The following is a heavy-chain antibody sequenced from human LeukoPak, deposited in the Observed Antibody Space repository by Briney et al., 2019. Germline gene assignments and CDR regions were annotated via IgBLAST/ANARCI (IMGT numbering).Heavy chain of an antibody. D-gene: IGHD6-13*01. CDR3: ARGVYIAAAQYGF. CDR1: GGSISSYY. CDR2: IYYSGAT. V-gene: IGHV4-59*01. J-gene: IGHJ4*02. Sequence: PSETLSLTCTVSGGSISSYYWSWIRQPPGKGLEWIGYIYYSGATNYNPSLKSRVTISVDTSKNQFSLKLSSVTAADTAVYYCARGVYIAAAQYGFWGQGTLVTVSS.